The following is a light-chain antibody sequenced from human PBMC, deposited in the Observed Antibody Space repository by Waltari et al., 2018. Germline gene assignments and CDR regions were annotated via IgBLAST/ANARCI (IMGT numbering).Light chain of an antibody. J-gene: IGLJ1*01. Sequence: QSALTQPRSVSGSPGQSVTISCLGTTSDVGGYNSVSWYQHHPGKAPKLMIYDVSKRPSGVPDRFSGSKSGNTASLTISGLQAEDEADYYCCSYAGSLHVFGTGTEVTVL. CDR1: TSDVGGYNS. CDR2: DVS. V-gene: IGLV2-11*01. CDR3: CSYAGSLHV.